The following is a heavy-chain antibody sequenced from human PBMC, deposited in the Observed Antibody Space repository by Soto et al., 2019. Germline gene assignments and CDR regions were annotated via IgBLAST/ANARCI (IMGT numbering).Heavy chain of an antibody. J-gene: IGHJ6*02. CDR2: IYYSGSS. Sequence: QVQLQESGPGLVKPSQTLSLTCTVSGDSISRNGYFWTWIRQHPGKALEWIGYIYYSGSSYYNPSLKSRVIISVDTSKNHFSLNLTAVTAADTAVYYCARGTMLRGPGYYYAMDVWGQGTTVTVSS. D-gene: IGHD3-10*01. CDR1: GDSISRNGYF. CDR3: ARGTMLRGPGYYYAMDV. V-gene: IGHV4-31*03.